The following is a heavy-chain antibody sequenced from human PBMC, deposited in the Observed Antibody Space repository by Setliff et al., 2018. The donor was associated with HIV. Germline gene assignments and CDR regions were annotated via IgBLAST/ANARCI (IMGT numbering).Heavy chain of an antibody. J-gene: IGHJ5*02. CDR2: INHSGST. D-gene: IGHD6-13*01. Sequence: LSLTCAVYGGSFSGYYWSWIRQPPGKGLEWIGEINHSGSTNYNPSLKSRVIISIDKSKNKFSLKVSSVTAADTAVYYCARILVAAAGTGFDPWGQGILVTVSS. CDR1: GGSFSGYY. V-gene: IGHV4-34*01. CDR3: ARILVAAAGTGFDP.